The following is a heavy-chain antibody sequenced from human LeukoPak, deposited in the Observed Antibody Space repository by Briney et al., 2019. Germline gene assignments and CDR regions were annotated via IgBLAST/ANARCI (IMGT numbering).Heavy chain of an antibody. CDR1: GGAFSGYY. CDR2: INHSGST. J-gene: IGHJ3*02. CDR3: ARGNPQIHCCDSSCYSEGDAFDI. D-gene: IGHD2-15*01. V-gene: IGHV4-34*01. Sequence: SETLSLTCAVYGGAFSGYYWSWIPQPPGKGLERIGGINHSGSTNYNPSLKSRVTISVDTSKNQFSLKLSSVTAADTAVYYCARGNPQIHCCDSSCYSEGDAFDIWRQATMVTVSS.